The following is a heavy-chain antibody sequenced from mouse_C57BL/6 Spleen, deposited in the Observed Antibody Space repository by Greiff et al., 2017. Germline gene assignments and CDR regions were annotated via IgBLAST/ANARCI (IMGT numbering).Heavy chain of an antibody. V-gene: IGHV2-9-1*01. Sequence: VKLVESGPGLVAPSQSLSITCTVSGFSLTSYAISWVRQPPGKGLEWLGVIWTGGGTNYNSALKSRLSISKDNSKSQVFLKMNSLQTDDTARYYCARNDYGSSYHYFDYWGQGTTLTVSS. CDR2: IWTGGGT. CDR3: ARNDYGSSYHYFDY. CDR1: GFSLTSYA. J-gene: IGHJ2*01. D-gene: IGHD1-1*01.